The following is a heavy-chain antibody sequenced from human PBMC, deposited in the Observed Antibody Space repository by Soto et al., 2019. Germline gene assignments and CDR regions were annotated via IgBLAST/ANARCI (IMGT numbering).Heavy chain of an antibody. CDR3: ANSNFWDSSGYYLY. J-gene: IGHJ4*02. Sequence: GGSLRLSCAASGFTFSSYGMHWVRQAPGKGLEWVAVISYDGSNKYYADSVKGRFTISRDNSKNTLYLQMNSLRAEDTAVYYCANSNFWDSSGYYLYWGQGTLVTVSS. D-gene: IGHD3-22*01. V-gene: IGHV3-30*18. CDR1: GFTFSSYG. CDR2: ISYDGSNK.